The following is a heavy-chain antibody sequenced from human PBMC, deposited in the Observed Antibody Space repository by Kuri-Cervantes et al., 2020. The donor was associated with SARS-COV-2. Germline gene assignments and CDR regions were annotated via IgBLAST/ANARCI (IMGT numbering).Heavy chain of an antibody. Sequence: GESLKISCAASGFTFSSYGMHWVRQAPGKGLEWVSSISSSSSYIYYADSVKGRFTISRDNAKNTLYLQMNSLRAEDTAVYYCAKVDGTGNYDFWSGYIYYYYMDVWGKGTTVTVSS. J-gene: IGHJ6*03. V-gene: IGHV3-21*01. CDR1: GFTFSSYG. CDR3: AKVDGTGNYDFWSGYIYYYYMDV. CDR2: ISSSSSYI. D-gene: IGHD3-3*01.